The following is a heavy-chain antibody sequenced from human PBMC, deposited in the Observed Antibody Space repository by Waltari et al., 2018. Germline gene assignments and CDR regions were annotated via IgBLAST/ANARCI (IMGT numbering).Heavy chain of an antibody. CDR2: IIPIFGTA. CDR1: GGPFSSYA. D-gene: IGHD6-13*01. Sequence: QVQLVQSGAEVQKPGSSVKVSCKASGGPFSSYAISWVRQDTEQGLEWMGGIIPIFGTANYAQKFQGRVTITTDESTSTAYMELSSLRSEDTAVYYCARGEWWSSSRYYYMDVWGKGTTVTVSS. V-gene: IGHV1-69*05. CDR3: ARGEWWSSSRYYYMDV. J-gene: IGHJ6*03.